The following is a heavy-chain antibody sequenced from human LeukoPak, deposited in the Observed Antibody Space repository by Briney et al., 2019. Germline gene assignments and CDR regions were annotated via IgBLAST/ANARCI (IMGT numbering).Heavy chain of an antibody. D-gene: IGHD3-22*01. Sequence: PGGSLRLSCAASGFTFSSYAMHWVRQAPGKGLEYVSAISSNGGSTYYANSVKGRFTISRDNSKNTLYLQMGSLRAEDMAVYYCARGGYYYDSSGYIRELDYWGQVTLVTVSS. CDR1: GFTFSSYA. CDR2: ISSNGGST. J-gene: IGHJ4*02. CDR3: ARGGYYYDSSGYIRELDY. V-gene: IGHV3-64*01.